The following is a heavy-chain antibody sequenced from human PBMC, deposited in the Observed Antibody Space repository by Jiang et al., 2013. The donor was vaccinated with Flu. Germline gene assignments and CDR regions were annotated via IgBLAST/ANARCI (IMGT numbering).Heavy chain of an antibody. CDR3: ARDGRAMGYCSGGSCYTPFDY. V-gene: IGHV1-2*04. Sequence: SGGTNYAQKFQGWVTMTRDTSISTAYMELSRLRSDDTAVYYCARDGRAMGYCSGGSCYTPFDYWGQGTLVTVSS. D-gene: IGHD2-15*01. CDR2: SGGT. J-gene: IGHJ4*02.